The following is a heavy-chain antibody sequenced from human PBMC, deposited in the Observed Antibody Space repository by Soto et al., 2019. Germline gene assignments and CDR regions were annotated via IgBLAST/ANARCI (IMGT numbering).Heavy chain of an antibody. J-gene: IGHJ3*02. CDR3: SRRGYCSGGSCFSAAFDI. V-gene: IGHV5-51*01. D-gene: IGHD2-15*01. CDR2: IYPGDSDT. Sequence: GESLKISCKGSGYSFTSYWIGWVRQMPGKGLEWMGIIYPGDSDTRYSPSFQGQVTISVDKSISTAYLQWSSLKASDTAMYYCSRRGYCSGGSCFSAAFDIWGQGTMVTVSS. CDR1: GYSFTSYW.